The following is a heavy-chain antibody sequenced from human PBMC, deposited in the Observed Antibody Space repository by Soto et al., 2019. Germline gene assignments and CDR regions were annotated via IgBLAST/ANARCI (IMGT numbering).Heavy chain of an antibody. Sequence: GGSLRLSCAASGFTFSSYSMNWVRQAPGKGLEWVSSISSSSSDIYYPDSVKGRFTISRENAKNSLYLQMNSLRAGDTAVYYCARGKYYDFWSGSGALGNSFDIWGKGTMVTVS. D-gene: IGHD3-3*01. CDR3: ARGKYYDFWSGSGALGNSFDI. CDR1: GFTFSSYS. J-gene: IGHJ3*02. V-gene: IGHV3-21*01. CDR2: ISSSSSDI.